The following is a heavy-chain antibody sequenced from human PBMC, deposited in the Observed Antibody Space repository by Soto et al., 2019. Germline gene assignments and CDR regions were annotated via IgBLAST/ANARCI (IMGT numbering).Heavy chain of an antibody. CDR2: IYYSGST. Sequence: QLQLQESGPGLVKPSETLSLTCTVSGGSISSSSYYWGWIRQPPGKGLEWIGSIYYSGSTYYNPSLKSRVTISVDTSKNQFSLKLSSVTAADTAVYYCARHYPGRYFDWFRPSHAFDIWGQGTMVTVSS. CDR1: GGSISSSSYY. V-gene: IGHV4-39*01. CDR3: ARHYPGRYFDWFRPSHAFDI. D-gene: IGHD3-9*01. J-gene: IGHJ3*02.